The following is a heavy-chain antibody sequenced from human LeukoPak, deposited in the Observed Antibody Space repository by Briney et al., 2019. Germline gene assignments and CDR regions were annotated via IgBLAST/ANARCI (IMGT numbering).Heavy chain of an antibody. CDR1: GFTFSDFT. D-gene: IGHD4-17*01. Sequence: PGGSLRLSCVGSGFTFSDFTINWVRQAPGKGLEWVPCISSSSSSYIYYADSVKGRFTISRDNSKNTLYLQMNSLRAEDTAVYYCARRAGEYSHPYDYWGQGTLVTVSS. J-gene: IGHJ4*02. CDR2: ISSSSSSYI. V-gene: IGHV3-21*04. CDR3: ARRAGEYSHPYDY.